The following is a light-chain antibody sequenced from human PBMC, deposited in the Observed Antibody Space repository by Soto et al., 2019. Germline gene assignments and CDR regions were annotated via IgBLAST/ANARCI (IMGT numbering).Light chain of an antibody. CDR2: GAS. J-gene: IGKJ5*01. Sequence: EIVMTQSPATLSVSPGERATISCRASQSVSSNLAWYQQKPCQAPRLLIYGASTRATGIPARFSSSGSGTEVTLTISSLQSEDFAVYYCHQYNNWPPITFGQGTRLEIK. CDR3: HQYNNWPPIT. V-gene: IGKV3-15*01. CDR1: QSVSSN.